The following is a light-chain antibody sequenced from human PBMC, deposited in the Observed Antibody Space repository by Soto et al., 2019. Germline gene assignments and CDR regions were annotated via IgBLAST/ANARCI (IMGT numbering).Light chain of an antibody. V-gene: IGKV3D-15*01. CDR1: QSVRSN. Sequence: EIVMTQSPATLSVTPGDRATLSCRASQSVRSNLAWYQQKPGQAPRLLIYDASNRATGIPARFSGSGSGTDFTLTISRLEPEDFAVYYCQQYGSSPLTFGQGTKVDIK. J-gene: IGKJ1*01. CDR3: QQYGSSPLT. CDR2: DAS.